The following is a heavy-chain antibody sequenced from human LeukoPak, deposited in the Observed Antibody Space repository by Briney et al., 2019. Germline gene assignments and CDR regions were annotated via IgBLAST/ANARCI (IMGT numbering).Heavy chain of an antibody. CDR1: GYTFTGDY. J-gene: IGHJ3*02. D-gene: IGHD1-26*01. CDR3: ARDLGGSSQDAFDI. V-gene: IGHV1-2*02. CDR2: INPNSGGT. Sequence: ASVKVSCKASGYTFTGDYMHWVRQATGQGLEWVGWINPNSGGTNYAQKFQGRVTMTRDTSISTAYMELSRLRSDDTAVYYCARDLGGSSQDAFDIWGQGTMVTVSS.